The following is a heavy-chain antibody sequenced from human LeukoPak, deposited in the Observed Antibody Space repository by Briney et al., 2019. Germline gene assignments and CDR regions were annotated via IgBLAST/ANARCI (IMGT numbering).Heavy chain of an antibody. CDR1: GFTFSTYF. J-gene: IGHJ4*02. V-gene: IGHV3-7*01. Sequence: PGGSLRLSCAASGFTFSTYFMGWVRQAPGKGLECVANMTPDGHEEYCVDAVKGRFTISRDNAWNCLFLQMNNLRAEDTAVYSCVRWRARQSEFDSWGQGTLVTVSS. CDR3: VRWRARQSEFDS. D-gene: IGHD3-3*01. CDR2: MTPDGHEE.